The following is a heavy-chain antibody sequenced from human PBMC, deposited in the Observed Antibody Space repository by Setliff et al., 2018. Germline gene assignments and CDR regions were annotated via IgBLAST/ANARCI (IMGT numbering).Heavy chain of an antibody. V-gene: IGHV3-11*01. CDR3: TTSISEDYDYGENEGVYYYYYYMDV. CDR1: GFTFSDYY. D-gene: IGHD4-17*01. Sequence: GGSLRLSCAASGFTFSDYYMSWIRQAPGKGLEWVSYITSSGDTMNYADSVKGRFTISRDNAKNSLHLQMNSLRAEDTAVYYCTTSISEDYDYGENEGVYYYYYYMDVWGKGTTVTVSS. J-gene: IGHJ6*03. CDR2: ITSSGDTM.